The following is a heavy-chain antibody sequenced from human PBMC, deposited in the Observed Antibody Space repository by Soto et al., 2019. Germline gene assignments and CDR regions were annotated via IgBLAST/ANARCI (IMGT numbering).Heavy chain of an antibody. CDR2: ISGGGDRT. CDR3: AKGYSGYEPDAFDI. Sequence: PGGSLRLSCAASGFTISIYAMTWVRQAPGKGLEWVSSISGGGDRTYYADSVKGRFTISRDNSKNTLYLQMNSLRADDTAVYYCAKGYSGYEPDAFDIRGQWTMVTVS. CDR1: GFTISIYA. V-gene: IGHV3-23*01. D-gene: IGHD5-12*01. J-gene: IGHJ3*02.